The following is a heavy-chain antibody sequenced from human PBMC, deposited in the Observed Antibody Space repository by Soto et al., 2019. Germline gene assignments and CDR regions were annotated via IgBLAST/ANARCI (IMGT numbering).Heavy chain of an antibody. Sequence: SETLSLTCTVSGGSISSSSYYWGWIRQPPGKGLEWIGSIYYSGSTYYNPSLKSRVTISVDTSKNQFSLKLSSVTAADTAVYYCARQGGERITIFGVVTPNWFDPWGQGTLVTVSS. CDR3: ARQGGERITIFGVVTPNWFDP. CDR1: GGSISSSSYY. V-gene: IGHV4-39*01. J-gene: IGHJ5*02. D-gene: IGHD3-3*01. CDR2: IYYSGST.